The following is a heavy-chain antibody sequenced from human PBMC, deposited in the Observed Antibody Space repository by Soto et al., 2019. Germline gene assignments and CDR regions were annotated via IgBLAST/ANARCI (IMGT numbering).Heavy chain of an antibody. CDR3: TTVTRLRYFDWLLTGDYYGMDV. D-gene: IGHD3-9*01. V-gene: IGHV3-15*01. J-gene: IGHJ6*02. CDR2: IKSKTDGGTT. CDR1: GVTFRNYN. Sequence: PGGSMGLSCAASGVTFRNYNMTWVRQAQGKGLEWVGRIKSKTDGGTTDYAAPVKGRFTISRDDSKNTLYLQMNSLKTEDTAVYYCTTVTRLRYFDWLLTGDYYGMDVWGQGTTVTVSS.